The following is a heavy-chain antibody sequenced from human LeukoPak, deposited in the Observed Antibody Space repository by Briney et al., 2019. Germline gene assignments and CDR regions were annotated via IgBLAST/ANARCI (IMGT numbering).Heavy chain of an antibody. CDR3: ARDGDTAMVSFYDI. Sequence: SVKVSCKASGYTFTSYGISWVRQAPGQGLEWMGGIIPMFGTPNYAQKFQGRVTITADESTNTAYMELSSLTYEDTAMYYCARDGDTAMVSFYDIWGQGTKVTVSS. CDR2: IIPMFGTP. J-gene: IGHJ3*02. CDR1: GYTFTSYG. V-gene: IGHV1-69*13. D-gene: IGHD5-18*01.